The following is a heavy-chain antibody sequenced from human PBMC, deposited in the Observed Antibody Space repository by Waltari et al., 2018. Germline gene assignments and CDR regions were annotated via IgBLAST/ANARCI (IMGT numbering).Heavy chain of an antibody. V-gene: IGHV4-31*03. D-gene: IGHD2-2*01. CDR3: ARGRCSSTSCYAGGNWFDP. CDR1: GGSIPTGGYY. J-gene: IGHJ5*02. CDR2: IYYSGNT. Sequence: QVQLQESGPGLVKPSQTLSLTCTVPGGSIPTGGYYWSWIRQRPGKGLEWIGYIYYSGNTYYNPSLKSRVTISIDTSKNQFSLKLSSVTAPDTAVYYCARGRCSSTSCYAGGNWFDPWGQGTLVTVSS.